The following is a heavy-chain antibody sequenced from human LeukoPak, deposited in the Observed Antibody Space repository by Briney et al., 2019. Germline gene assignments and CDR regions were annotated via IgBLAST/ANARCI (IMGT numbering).Heavy chain of an antibody. D-gene: IGHD4-23*01. CDR2: IYYSGST. J-gene: IGHJ4*02. Sequence: AETLSLTCNVSGGSISSGSYYWAWIRQSPEKGLEWIASIYYSGSTHYNPSLRSRATISRDTSKNRFSLKLSSVSAADTAVYYCARWYEYWGQGTLVTVSS. V-gene: IGHV4-39*01. CDR3: ARWYEY. CDR1: GGSISSGSYY.